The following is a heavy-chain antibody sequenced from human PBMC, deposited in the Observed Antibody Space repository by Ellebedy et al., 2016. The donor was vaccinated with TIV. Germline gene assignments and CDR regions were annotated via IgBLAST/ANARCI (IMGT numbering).Heavy chain of an antibody. V-gene: IGHV4-59*01. Sequence: MPSETLSLTCSVSAGSIKSYYWNWIRQPPGKGLEWIGYIYYSGSTNYNPSLKSRVTISVDTSKNQFSLKLSSVTAADTAVFYCARTSYYDSSGYPLFDYWGQGTLVTVSS. CDR1: AGSIKSYY. CDR3: ARTSYYDSSGYPLFDY. CDR2: IYYSGST. D-gene: IGHD3-22*01. J-gene: IGHJ4*02.